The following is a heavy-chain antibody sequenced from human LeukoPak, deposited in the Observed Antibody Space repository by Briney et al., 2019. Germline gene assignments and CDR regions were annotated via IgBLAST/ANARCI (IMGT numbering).Heavy chain of an antibody. V-gene: IGHV3-33*01. Sequence: GGSLRLSCAASGFTFSSYGMHWVRQAPGKGLEWVAVIWYGGSNKYYADSVKGRFTISRDNSKNTLYLQMNSLGAEDTAVYYCARDLPHRGFDYWGQGTLVTVSS. D-gene: IGHD1-14*01. CDR3: ARDLPHRGFDY. CDR1: GFTFSSYG. CDR2: IWYGGSNK. J-gene: IGHJ4*02.